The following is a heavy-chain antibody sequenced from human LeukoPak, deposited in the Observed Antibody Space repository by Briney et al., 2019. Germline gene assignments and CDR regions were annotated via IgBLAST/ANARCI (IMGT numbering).Heavy chain of an antibody. V-gene: IGHV1-18*01. CDR2: ISAYNGNT. Sequence: ASVKVSCKASGYTFTSYGISWVRQAPGQGLEWMGWISAYNGNTNYAQKLQGRVTMTTDTSTSTAYMELRSLRSDDTAVYYCARTPSYSSSWYYYFDYWGQGTLVTVSS. CDR3: ARTPSYSSSWYYYFDY. D-gene: IGHD6-13*01. J-gene: IGHJ4*02. CDR1: GYTFTSYG.